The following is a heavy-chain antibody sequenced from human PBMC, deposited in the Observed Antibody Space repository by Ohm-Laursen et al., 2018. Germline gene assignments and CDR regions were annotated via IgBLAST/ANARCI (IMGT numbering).Heavy chain of an antibody. CDR1: GFTFSTYG. Sequence: SLRLSCAASGFTFSTYGMSWVRQAPGKGLEWVSVISDSGGSTFYADSVKGRFTISRDNSKNTLYLQMNSLRAEDTAVYYCATQTSADYFDYWGQGTLVTVSS. V-gene: IGHV3-23*01. J-gene: IGHJ4*02. CDR3: ATQTSADYFDY. CDR2: ISDSGGST.